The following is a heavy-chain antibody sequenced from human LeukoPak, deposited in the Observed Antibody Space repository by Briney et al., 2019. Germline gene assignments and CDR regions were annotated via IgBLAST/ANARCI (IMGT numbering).Heavy chain of an antibody. J-gene: IGHJ4*02. CDR1: GFPFSSYW. Sequence: GGSLILSCAASGFPFSSYWMSWVRQAPGKGLEWVSYISSSGSTIYYADSVKGRFTISRDNAKNSLYLQMNSLRAEDTAVYYCARDPAYGDYVGALDYWGQGTLVTVSS. D-gene: IGHD4-17*01. V-gene: IGHV3-48*04. CDR3: ARDPAYGDYVGALDY. CDR2: ISSSGSTI.